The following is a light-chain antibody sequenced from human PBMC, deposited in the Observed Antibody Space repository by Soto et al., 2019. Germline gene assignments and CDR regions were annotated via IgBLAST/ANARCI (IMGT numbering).Light chain of an antibody. CDR2: WAS. CDR1: QSLLYSSNNKNY. J-gene: IGKJ2*01. V-gene: IGKV4-1*01. Sequence: DIVMTQSPDSLAVSLGERATINCKSSQSLLYSSNNKNYLAWYQVKPGQPPKLLIHWASTRQSGVPDRFSGSASGTDFTLTISSLQAEDVALYYCQQYYSTPRTFGQGTKLEIK. CDR3: QQYYSTPRT.